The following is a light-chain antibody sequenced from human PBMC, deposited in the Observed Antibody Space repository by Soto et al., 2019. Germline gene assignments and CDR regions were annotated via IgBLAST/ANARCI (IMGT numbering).Light chain of an antibody. CDR1: SSDVGGYNY. J-gene: IGLJ1*01. CDR2: EVY. Sequence: QSALTQPPSASGSPGQSVTIPCTGTSSDVGGYNYVSWYQHHPGKAPKLIIYEVYKRPSGVPDRFSGSKSGNTAALTLSGLQAEDEADYYCSSYVGTNSYVFGTGTKVTVL. V-gene: IGLV2-8*01. CDR3: SSYVGTNSYV.